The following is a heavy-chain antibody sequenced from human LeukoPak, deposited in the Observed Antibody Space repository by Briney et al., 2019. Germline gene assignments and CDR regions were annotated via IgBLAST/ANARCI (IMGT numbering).Heavy chain of an antibody. CDR1: GYSISSGYY. D-gene: IGHD2-2*01. V-gene: IGHV4-38-2*01. CDR2: IYHSGST. CDR3: ARAPVVPAADQFDY. J-gene: IGHJ4*02. Sequence: SETLSLTCAVSGYSISSGYYWGWIRPPPGKGLEWIGSIYHSGSTYYNPSLKSRVTISVDTSKNQFSLKLSSVTAADTAVYYCARAPVVPAADQFDYWGQGTLVTVSS.